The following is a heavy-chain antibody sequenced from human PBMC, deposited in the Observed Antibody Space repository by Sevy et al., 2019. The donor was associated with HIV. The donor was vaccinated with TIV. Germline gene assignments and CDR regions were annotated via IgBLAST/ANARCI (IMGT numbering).Heavy chain of an antibody. Sequence: GGSLRLSCAASGFTFDDYAMHWVRQAPGKGLEWVSGISWNSGSIGYADSVKGRFTISRDNAKNSLYLPMNSLRAEDTALYYCAKASAYYYGSGSAWYFDLWGRGTLVTVSS. V-gene: IGHV3-9*01. CDR3: AKASAYYYGSGSAWYFDL. CDR1: GFTFDDYA. J-gene: IGHJ2*01. CDR2: ISWNSGSI. D-gene: IGHD3-10*01.